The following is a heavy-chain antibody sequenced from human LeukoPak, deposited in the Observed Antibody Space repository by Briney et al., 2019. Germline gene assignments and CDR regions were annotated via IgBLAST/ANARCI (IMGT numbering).Heavy chain of an antibody. CDR2: ISSSSNYI. CDR3: ARRAALDY. Sequence: GGSLRLSCAASGFSFSSYSMNWVRQAPGKGLEWVSSISSSSNYIYYADSVKGRFTISRDNAKNLLYLQMNSLRAEDTAVYYCARRAALDYWGQGTLVTVSS. CDR1: GFSFSSYS. D-gene: IGHD2-15*01. J-gene: IGHJ4*02. V-gene: IGHV3-21*01.